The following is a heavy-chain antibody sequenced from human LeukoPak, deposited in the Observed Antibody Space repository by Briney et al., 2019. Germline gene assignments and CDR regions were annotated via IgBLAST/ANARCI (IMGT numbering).Heavy chain of an antibody. CDR1: GFTFSNFW. D-gene: IGHD3-10*01. V-gene: IGHV3-7*01. CDR2: IKEDGSEK. Sequence: GSLRLSCAASGFTFSNFWMRWVRQAPGKGLEWVANIKEDGSEKYYVGSVKGRFTISRDNAKKSLYLQMNSLRVDDTAVYYCARDSYYASDYWGQGTLVTVSS. J-gene: IGHJ4*02. CDR3: ARDSYYASDY.